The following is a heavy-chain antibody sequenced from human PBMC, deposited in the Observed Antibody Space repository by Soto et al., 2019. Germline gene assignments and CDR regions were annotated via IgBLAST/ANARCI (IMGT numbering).Heavy chain of an antibody. CDR2: ISYDGSNK. CDR3: AKGWELLGRATFYI. J-gene: IGHJ3*02. V-gene: IGHV3-30*18. Sequence: QVQLVESGGGVVQPGRSLRLSCAASGFTFSTYGMHWVRQAPGKGLEWVAVISYDGSNKYYADSVKGRFTISRDNSKNTLYLEMNGLKAYDTAVYYCAKGWELLGRATFYIWGQGTMVTVSS. D-gene: IGHD1-26*01. CDR1: GFTFSTYG.